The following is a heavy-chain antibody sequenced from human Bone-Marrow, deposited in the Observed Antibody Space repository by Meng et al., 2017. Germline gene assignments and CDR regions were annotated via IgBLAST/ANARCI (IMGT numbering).Heavy chain of an antibody. V-gene: IGHV4-4*02. CDR2: IYHSGST. CDR1: GGSISSSNW. J-gene: IGHJ4*02. Sequence: QVPVQESGPGLVKPSGTLSLTCALSGGSISSSNWWSWVRQPPGKGLEWIGEIYHSGSTNYNPSLKSRVTISVDKSKNQFSLKLSSVTAADTAVYYCARGYSSSWYPLAPFDYWGQGTLVTVSS. CDR3: ARGYSSSWYPLAPFDY. D-gene: IGHD6-13*01.